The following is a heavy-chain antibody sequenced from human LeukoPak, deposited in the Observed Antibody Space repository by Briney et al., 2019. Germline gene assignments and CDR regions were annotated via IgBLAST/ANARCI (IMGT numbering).Heavy chain of an antibody. V-gene: IGHV3-30-3*01. D-gene: IGHD3-22*01. Sequence: GGSLRLSCAASGFTFSTYAMHWVRQAPGKGLEWVALISYDGSNKYYADSVNGRFTVSRDNSKDTLYLQLNSLRAEDTAVYYCARAHYSESSAYYSPFDYWGQGTLVTVSS. CDR1: GFTFSTYA. CDR3: ARAHYSESSAYYSPFDY. J-gene: IGHJ4*02. CDR2: ISYDGSNK.